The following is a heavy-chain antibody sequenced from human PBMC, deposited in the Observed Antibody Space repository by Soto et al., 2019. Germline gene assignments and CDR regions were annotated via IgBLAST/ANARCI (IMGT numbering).Heavy chain of an antibody. J-gene: IGHJ5*02. CDR1: GYTFTSYG. CDR2: ISAYNGNT. CDR3: ARDRWLRRAVSWFDP. Sequence: QVQLVQSGAEVKKPGASVKVSCKASGYTFTSYGISWVRQAPGQGLEWMGWISAYNGNTNYAQKLQGRVTMTIDTSTSTAYMELRSLRSDDTAVYYCARDRWLRRAVSWFDPWGQGTLVTVSS. D-gene: IGHD3-10*01. V-gene: IGHV1-18*01.